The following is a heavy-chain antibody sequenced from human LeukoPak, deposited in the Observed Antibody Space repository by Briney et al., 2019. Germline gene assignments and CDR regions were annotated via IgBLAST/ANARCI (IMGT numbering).Heavy chain of an antibody. CDR3: ARINNYGGNPFDY. CDR2: IYYSGSI. CDR1: GGSISSGGYL. V-gene: IGHV4-31*02. D-gene: IGHD4-23*01. Sequence: PSETLSLTCTVSGGSISSGGYLWGWIRQHPGKGLEWLGYIYYSGSIYYNPSLKSRVTISVDTSKNQFSLKLSSVTAAGTAVYYCARINNYGGNPFDYWGQGTLVTVSS. J-gene: IGHJ4*02.